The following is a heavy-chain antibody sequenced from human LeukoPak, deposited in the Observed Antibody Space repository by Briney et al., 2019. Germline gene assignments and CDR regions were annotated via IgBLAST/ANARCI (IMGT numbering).Heavy chain of an antibody. J-gene: IGHJ6*02. CDR1: GYTFTSYG. CDR2: TSAYNGNT. V-gene: IGHV1-18*01. Sequence: ASVKVSCKASGYTFTSYGIIWVRQAPGQGLEWMGWTSAYNGNTNYAQKLQGRVTMTTDTSTSTAYMELRSLRSDDTAVYYCARDEYDSSGYHEAYGMDVWGQGTTVTVSS. D-gene: IGHD3-22*01. CDR3: ARDEYDSSGYHEAYGMDV.